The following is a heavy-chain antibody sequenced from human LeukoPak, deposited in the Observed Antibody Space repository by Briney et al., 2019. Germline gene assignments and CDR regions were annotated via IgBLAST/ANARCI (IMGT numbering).Heavy chain of an antibody. Sequence: PGGSLRLSCAASGFTFSSYSMNWVRQAPGKGLEWVSSISSSSSYIYYADSVKGRFTISRDNAKNSLYLQMNSLRAEDTAVYYCTTDPSYYYYYGMDVWGQGTTVTVSS. CDR3: TTDPSYYYYYGMDV. J-gene: IGHJ6*02. CDR1: GFTFSSYS. V-gene: IGHV3-21*01. CDR2: ISSSSSYI.